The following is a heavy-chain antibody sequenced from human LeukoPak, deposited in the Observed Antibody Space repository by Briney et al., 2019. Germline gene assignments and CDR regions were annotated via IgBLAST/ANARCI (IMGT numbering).Heavy chain of an antibody. D-gene: IGHD5-12*01. CDR3: ARNSGYEYYYYGMDV. CDR1: GGSISSSNW. V-gene: IGHV4-4*02. CDR2: IYHSGST. Sequence: SETLSLTCAVSGGSISSSNWWSWVRQPPGKGLEWIGVIYHSGSTNYNPSLKSRVTISVDKSKNQFSLKLSSVTAADTAVYYCARNSGYEYYYYGMDVWGKGTTVTVSS. J-gene: IGHJ6*04.